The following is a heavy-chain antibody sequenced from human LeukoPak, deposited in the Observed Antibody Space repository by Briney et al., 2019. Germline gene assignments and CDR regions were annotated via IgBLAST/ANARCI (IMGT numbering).Heavy chain of an antibody. Sequence: PSQTLSLTCTVSGGSISSGDYYWSGIRQPPGKGLEWIGYIYYSGSTYYNPSLKSRVTISVDTSKNQFSLKLSSVTAADTAVYYCAIDLRGDVVVTATLPPDWGQGTLVTVSS. D-gene: IGHD2-21*02. CDR1: GGSISSGDYY. CDR3: AIDLRGDVVVTATLPPD. J-gene: IGHJ4*02. CDR2: IYYSGST. V-gene: IGHV4-30-4*01.